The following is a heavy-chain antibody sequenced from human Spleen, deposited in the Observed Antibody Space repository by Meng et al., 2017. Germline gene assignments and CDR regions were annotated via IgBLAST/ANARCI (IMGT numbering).Heavy chain of an antibody. CDR2: INPDSGAT. CDR3: ARDRVGDGYTKIDY. J-gene: IGHJ4*02. CDR1: GYTFTGYY. Sequence: QVQLVQSGPEVMKPGASLMMSCRTSGYTFTGYYIHWVRQAPGQGLEWMGRINPDSGATKYAQKFQGRVTVTSDTSISTAYMELRSLRSDDTAVYFCARDRVGDGYTKIDYWGQGALVTVSS. D-gene: IGHD5-24*01. V-gene: IGHV1-2*06.